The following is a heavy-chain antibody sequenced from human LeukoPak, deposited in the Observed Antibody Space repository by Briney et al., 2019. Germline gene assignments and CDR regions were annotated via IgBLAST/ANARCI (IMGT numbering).Heavy chain of an antibody. CDR2: FYYSGNT. Sequence: PSETLSLTCTVSSGSISGFYWGWIRQPPGKGLEWIASFYYSGNTYYNPSLQSRISISVDTSMSEFSLNLNSVTAADTAVYYCTNYGDRSNSELAYWGQGTLVPVSA. CDR1: SGSISGFY. J-gene: IGHJ4*02. CDR3: TNYGDRSNSELAY. D-gene: IGHD4/OR15-4a*01. V-gene: IGHV4-39*01.